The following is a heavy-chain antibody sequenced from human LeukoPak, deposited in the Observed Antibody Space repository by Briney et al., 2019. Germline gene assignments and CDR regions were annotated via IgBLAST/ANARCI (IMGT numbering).Heavy chain of an antibody. CDR1: GYTFTGYY. D-gene: IGHD4-17*01. V-gene: IGHV1-2*04. CDR2: INPNSGGT. J-gene: IGHJ3*02. Sequence: GASVKVSCKASGYTFTGYYMHWVRQAPGQGLEWMGWINPNSGGTNYAQKFQGWVTMTRDTSISTAYMELSRLGSDDTAVYYCARAAYPTTEGAFDIWGQGTMVTVSS. CDR3: ARAAYPTTEGAFDI.